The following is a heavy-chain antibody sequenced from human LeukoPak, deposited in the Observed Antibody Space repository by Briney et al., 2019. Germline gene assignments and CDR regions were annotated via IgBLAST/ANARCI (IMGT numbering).Heavy chain of an antibody. J-gene: IGHJ3*02. D-gene: IGHD3-16*01. CDR3: VRGPRYYDDSGFHYGVFDI. Sequence: GGSLRLSCAASGFTFSSYWMHWVRQAPGKGLVWVSRINSDGRSTSYADSVKGRFTISRDNSKNTLSLQMNSLTADDTAVYYCVRGPRYYDDSGFHYGVFDIWGQGTLVTVSS. V-gene: IGHV3-74*01. CDR1: GFTFSSYW. CDR2: INSDGRST.